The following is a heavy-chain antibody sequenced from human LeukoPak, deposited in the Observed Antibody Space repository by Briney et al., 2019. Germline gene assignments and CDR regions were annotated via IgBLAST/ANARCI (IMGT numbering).Heavy chain of an antibody. D-gene: IGHD3-22*01. Sequence: GGCLRLSCAASGFTFDDYAMHWVRQAPGKGLEWVSGISWNSGSIGYADSVKGRFTISRDNAKNSLYLQMNSLRAGDMALYYCAKVMNYDSSGEFDYWGQGNLVTVSS. CDR1: GFTFDDYA. V-gene: IGHV3-9*03. J-gene: IGHJ4*02. CDR2: ISWNSGSI. CDR3: AKVMNYDSSGEFDY.